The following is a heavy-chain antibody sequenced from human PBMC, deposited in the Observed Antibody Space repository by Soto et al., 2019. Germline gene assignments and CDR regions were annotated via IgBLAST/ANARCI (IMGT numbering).Heavy chain of an antibody. V-gene: IGHV4-59*08. CDR2: IYYSGST. Sequence: SETLSLTCTVSGGSISSYYWSWIRQPPGKGLEWIGYIYYSGSTNYNPSLKSRVTISVDTSKNQFSLKLSSVTAADTAVYYCARGWSSSFRHYWDYRGNWFDLWGQGTLVTVSS. CDR3: ARGWSSSFRHYWDYRGNWFDL. D-gene: IGHD6-6*01. J-gene: IGHJ5*02. CDR1: GGSISSYY.